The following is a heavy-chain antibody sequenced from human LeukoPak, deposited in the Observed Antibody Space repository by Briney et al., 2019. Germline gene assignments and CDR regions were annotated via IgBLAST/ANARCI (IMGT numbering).Heavy chain of an antibody. CDR2: SIPIFGTA. V-gene: IGHV1-69*05. J-gene: IGHJ6*02. CDR1: GAAFSRYA. CDR3: ARVGEGIAAGYGMDV. D-gene: IGHD6-25*01. Sequence: GSSGKVSCKASGAAFSRYAIIWVRQAPGQGLEWMGGSIPIFGTANYAEKFQGRFTITTDEATSTAYMELSRLRSDDTAVYYCARVGEGIAAGYGMDVWGQGTTVTVSS.